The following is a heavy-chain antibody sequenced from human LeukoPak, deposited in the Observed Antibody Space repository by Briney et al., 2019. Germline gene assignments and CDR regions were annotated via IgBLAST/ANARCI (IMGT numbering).Heavy chain of an antibody. D-gene: IGHD6-13*01. CDR1: GGSISSHY. CDR2: IYYSGST. CDR3: ARSGSSWPFDY. Sequence: SETLSLTRTVSGGSISSHYWSWIRQPPGKGLEWIGYIYYSGSTNYNPSLKSRVTISVDTSKNQFSLKLSSVTAADTAVYYCARSGSSWPFDYWGQGTLVTVSS. J-gene: IGHJ4*02. V-gene: IGHV4-59*11.